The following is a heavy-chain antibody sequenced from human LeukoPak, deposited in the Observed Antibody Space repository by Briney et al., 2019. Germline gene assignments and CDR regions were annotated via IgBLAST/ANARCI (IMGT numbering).Heavy chain of an antibody. Sequence: SETLSLTCTVSGGSISSGSYYWSWIRQPAGKGLEWIGRIYTSGSTNYNPSLRSLVTISVDTSKNQFSLNLSSVTAADTAVYYCARLTGSLAFDIWGQGTMVTVSS. CDR1: GGSISSGSYY. V-gene: IGHV4-61*02. D-gene: IGHD3-10*01. CDR3: ARLTGSLAFDI. J-gene: IGHJ3*02. CDR2: IYTSGST.